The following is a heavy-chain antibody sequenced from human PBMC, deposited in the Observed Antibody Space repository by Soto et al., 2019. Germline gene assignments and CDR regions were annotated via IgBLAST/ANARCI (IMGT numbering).Heavy chain of an antibody. CDR1: GFTFSSYA. CDR2: ISGSGGST. CDR3: AKDGRFLSRDGMDV. D-gene: IGHD3-3*01. V-gene: IGHV3-23*01. Sequence: WWSLRLSCAASGFTFSSYAMSWCRQAPGKGLEWVSAISGSGGSTYYADSVKGRFTISRDNSKNTLYLQMNSLRAEDTAVYYCAKDGRFLSRDGMDVWGQGTTVTVSS. J-gene: IGHJ6*02.